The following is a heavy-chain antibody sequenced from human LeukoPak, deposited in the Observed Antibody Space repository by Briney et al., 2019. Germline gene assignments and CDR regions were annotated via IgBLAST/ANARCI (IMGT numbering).Heavy chain of an antibody. Sequence: SETLSLTCTVSGGSISSYYWSWIRQPPGKGLEWIGYIYYSGSTNYNPSLKSRVTISVDTSKNQFSLKLSSVTAADTAVYYCARSEGSGYGALDYWGQGTLVTVSS. CDR2: IYYSGST. CDR1: GGSISSYY. V-gene: IGHV4-59*01. D-gene: IGHD4-17*01. CDR3: ARSEGSGYGALDY. J-gene: IGHJ4*02.